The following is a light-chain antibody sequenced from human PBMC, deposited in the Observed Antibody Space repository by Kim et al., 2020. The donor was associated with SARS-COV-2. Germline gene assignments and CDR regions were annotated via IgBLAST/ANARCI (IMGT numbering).Light chain of an antibody. CDR3: PVWDSSSDHPL. Sequence: SYELTQPPSVSVAPGKTARITCGGNNIGSKSVHWYQHKPGQAPVLVIYYDSDRPSGIPERFSGSNSGNTATLTISRVDAGDEADCYCPVWDSSSDHPLFG. CDR1: NIGSKS. V-gene: IGLV3-21*04. CDR2: YDS. J-gene: IGLJ3*02.